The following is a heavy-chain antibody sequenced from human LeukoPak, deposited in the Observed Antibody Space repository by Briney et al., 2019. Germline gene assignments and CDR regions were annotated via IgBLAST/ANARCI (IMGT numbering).Heavy chain of an antibody. Sequence: ASVKVSCKASGYTFTGYYMHWVRQAPGQGLEWMGWINPNSGGTNYAQKFQGRVTMTRDTYISTAYMELSRLRSDDTAVYYCARESYFGSVYYFDYWGQETLVTVSS. CDR1: GYTFTGYY. D-gene: IGHD3-10*01. V-gene: IGHV1-2*02. J-gene: IGHJ4*02. CDR2: INPNSGGT. CDR3: ARESYFGSVYYFDY.